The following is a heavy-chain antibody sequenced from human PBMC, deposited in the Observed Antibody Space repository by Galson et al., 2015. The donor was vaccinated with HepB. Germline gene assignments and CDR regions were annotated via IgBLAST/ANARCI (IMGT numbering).Heavy chain of an antibody. D-gene: IGHD6-19*01. J-gene: IGHJ3*02. Sequence: SLRLSCAASGFTFSSYSMNWVRQAPGKGLEWVSSISSSSSYIYYADSVKGRFTISRDNAKNSLYLQMNSLRAEDTAVYYCARASRYAGGSGWYGLTFDIWGQGTMVTVSS. CDR3: ARASRYAGGSGWYGLTFDI. CDR2: ISSSSSYI. CDR1: GFTFSSYS. V-gene: IGHV3-21*01.